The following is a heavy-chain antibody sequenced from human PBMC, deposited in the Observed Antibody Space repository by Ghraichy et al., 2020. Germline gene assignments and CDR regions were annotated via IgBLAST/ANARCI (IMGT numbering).Heavy chain of an antibody. CDR2: INAGNGNT. J-gene: IGHJ6*02. CDR1: GYTFTSYT. CDR3: ARVKVAVAAIYYYGMDV. V-gene: IGHV1-3*01. D-gene: IGHD6-19*01. Sequence: ASVKVSCKASGYTFTSYTIHWVRQAPGQRLEWMGWINAGNGNTKYSQKFQGRVTITRDTSATTAYMELSSLRSEDTAVYYCARVKVAVAAIYYYGMDVWGQGTTVTVSS.